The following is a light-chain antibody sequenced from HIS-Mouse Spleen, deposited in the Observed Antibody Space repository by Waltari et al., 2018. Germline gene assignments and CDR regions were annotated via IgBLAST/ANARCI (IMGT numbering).Light chain of an antibody. V-gene: IGLV3-10*03. Sequence: SSELTQPPSVSVSPGQTARITCSGDALPKKYAYWYQQKSGQAPVLVIYEDSKRPSGIPERFSGSSSGTMATLTISGAQVEDEDDYYCYSTDSSGNHRVFGGGTKLTVL. CDR3: YSTDSSGNHRV. CDR1: ALPKKY. CDR2: EDS. J-gene: IGLJ2*01.